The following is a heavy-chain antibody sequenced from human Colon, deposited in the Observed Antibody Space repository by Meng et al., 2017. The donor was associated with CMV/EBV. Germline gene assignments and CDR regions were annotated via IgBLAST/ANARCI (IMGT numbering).Heavy chain of an antibody. J-gene: IGHJ4*02. CDR2: ISPYNGDT. Sequence: QVRLWQSGAEVKKPGASVKVSCKTSGYTFTNFGISWVRQAPGQGLEWMAYISPYNGDTNYAQRFQGRVALTTDTSTSTVYMELGSLTSDDTAMYYCARELARGGYWGQGTLVTVSS. CDR3: ARELARGGY. CDR1: GYTFTNFG. V-gene: IGHV1-18*01.